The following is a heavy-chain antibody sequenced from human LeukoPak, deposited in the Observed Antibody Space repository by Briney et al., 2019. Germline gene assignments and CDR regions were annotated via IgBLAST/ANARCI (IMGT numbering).Heavy chain of an antibody. Sequence: GGSLRLSCLVSGFTFSSYTMHWVRQAPGKGLEYISAISSHGGSTYYADSVRGRFAISRDNSTNTLYLRMSSLRVEDTAVYYCVKDRWADYYGSGTYFDSWGQGTLVTVSS. CDR1: GFTFSSYT. CDR2: ISSHGGST. V-gene: IGHV3-64D*06. D-gene: IGHD3-10*01. CDR3: VKDRWADYYGSGTYFDS. J-gene: IGHJ4*02.